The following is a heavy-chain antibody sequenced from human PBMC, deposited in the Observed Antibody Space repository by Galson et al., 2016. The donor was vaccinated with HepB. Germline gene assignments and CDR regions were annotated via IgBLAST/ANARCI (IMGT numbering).Heavy chain of an antibody. CDR2: ISGYGTNT. V-gene: IGHV1-18*01. Sequence: SVKVSCKASGYTFANYGINWVRQAPGQGLEWMGWISGYGTNTNYADNIWSRVTMTTDTSTSTAYMELRSLESDDTAVYYCARGSCSGGLCYCDSWGQGTLVTVSS. J-gene: IGHJ4*02. CDR1: GYTFANYG. D-gene: IGHD2-8*02. CDR3: ARGSCSGGLCYCDS.